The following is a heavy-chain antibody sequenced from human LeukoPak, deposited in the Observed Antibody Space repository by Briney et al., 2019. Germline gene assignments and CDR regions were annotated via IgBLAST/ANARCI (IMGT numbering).Heavy chain of an antibody. D-gene: IGHD3-10*01. CDR3: AKDRWFGDREDYYMDV. Sequence: GGSLRLSCAASGFTFSSYGMHWVRQAPGKGLEWVAVISYDGSNKYYADSVKGRFTISRDNSKNTLYLQMNSLRAEDTAVYYCAKDRWFGDREDYYMDVWGKGTTVTVSS. CDR2: ISYDGSNK. V-gene: IGHV3-30*18. J-gene: IGHJ6*03. CDR1: GFTFSSYG.